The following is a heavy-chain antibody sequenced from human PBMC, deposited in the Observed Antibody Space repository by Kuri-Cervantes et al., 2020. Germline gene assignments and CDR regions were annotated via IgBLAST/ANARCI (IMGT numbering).Heavy chain of an antibody. Sequence: SVKVSYKASGGTFSSYAISWVRQAPGQGLEWMGAINPNCGSTTYAQNFQGRVTITREMSTTTVYMELTSLRSDDTAVYYCASIRRVPDWGQGTLVTVSS. CDR2: INPNCGST. CDR1: GGTFSSYA. V-gene: IGHV1-69*05. J-gene: IGHJ4*02. D-gene: IGHD3-10*01. CDR3: ASIRRVPD.